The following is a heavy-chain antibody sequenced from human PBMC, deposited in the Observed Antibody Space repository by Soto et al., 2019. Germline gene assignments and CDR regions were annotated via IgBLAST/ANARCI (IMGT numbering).Heavy chain of an antibody. V-gene: IGHV3-48*03. CDR1: GFTFSSYE. D-gene: IGHD4-4*01. CDR3: AKNLYYSNYVIDY. CDR2: ISSSGTTI. Sequence: GGSLRLSCAVSGFTFSSYEMNWVRQGPGKGLEWVSYISSSGTTIYYADSVKGRFTISRDNAKNSLYLQMNSLRAEDTAVYYCAKNLYYSNYVIDYWGQGTLVTVSS. J-gene: IGHJ4*02.